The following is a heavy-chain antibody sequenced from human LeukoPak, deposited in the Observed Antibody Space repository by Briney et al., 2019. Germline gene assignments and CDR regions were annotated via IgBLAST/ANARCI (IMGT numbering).Heavy chain of an antibody. D-gene: IGHD2-15*01. V-gene: IGHV1-2*02. CDR3: ARDYPTYCSGGSCYSNAFDI. CDR1: GYTFTSYD. Sequence: ASVKVSCKASGYTFTSYDINWVRQAPGQGLEWMGWINPNSGGTNYAQKFQGRVTMTRDTSISTAYMELSRLRPDDTAVYYCARDYPTYCSGGSCYSNAFDIWGQGTMVTVSS. CDR2: INPNSGGT. J-gene: IGHJ3*02.